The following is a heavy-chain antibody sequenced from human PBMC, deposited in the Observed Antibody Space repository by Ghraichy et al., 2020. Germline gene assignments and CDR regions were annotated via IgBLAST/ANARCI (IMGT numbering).Heavy chain of an antibody. CDR1: GGTFSSYA. V-gene: IGHV1-69*04. CDR3: ARSPNTLPNWFDP. CDR2: IIPILGIA. D-gene: IGHD3-16*01. J-gene: IGHJ5*02. Sequence: SVKVSCKASGGTFSSYAISWVRQAPGQGLEWMGRIIPILGIANYAQKFQGRVTITADKSTSTAYMELSSLRSEDTAVYYCARSPNTLPNWFDPWGQGTLVTVSS.